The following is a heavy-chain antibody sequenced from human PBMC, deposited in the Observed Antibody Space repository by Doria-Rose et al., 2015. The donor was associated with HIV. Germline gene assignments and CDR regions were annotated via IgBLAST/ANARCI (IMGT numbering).Heavy chain of an antibody. CDR2: IVSDDER. CDR3: ARIKSSRWYHKYYFDF. J-gene: IGHJ4*02. Sequence: SGPVLVKPTETLTLTCTVSGVSLSSPGMGVSWIRQPPGKALEWLANIVSDDERSYKTSLKSRLTISRSTSKSQVVLTITDMHPVDTATYYCARIKSSRWYHKYYFDFWGQGTLVIVSA. D-gene: IGHD6-13*01. V-gene: IGHV2-26*01. CDR1: GVSLSSPGMG.